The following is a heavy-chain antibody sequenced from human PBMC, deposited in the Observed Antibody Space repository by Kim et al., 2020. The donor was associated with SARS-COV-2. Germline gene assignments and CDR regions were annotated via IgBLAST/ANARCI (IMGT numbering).Heavy chain of an antibody. CDR1: GFTFSSYE. Sequence: GGSLRLSCAASGFTFSSYEMNWVRQAPGKGLEWVSYISSSGSTIYYADSVKGRFTISRDNAKNSLYLQMNSLRAEDTAVYYCAKIFGVVRGRRGDYWGQGTLVTVSS. J-gene: IGHJ4*02. D-gene: IGHD3-3*01. V-gene: IGHV3-48*03. CDR3: AKIFGVVRGRRGDY. CDR2: ISSSGSTI.